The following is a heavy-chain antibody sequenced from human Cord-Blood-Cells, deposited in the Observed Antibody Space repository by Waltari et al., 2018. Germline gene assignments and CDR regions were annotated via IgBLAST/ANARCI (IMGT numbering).Heavy chain of an antibody. V-gene: IGHV3-74*01. J-gene: IGHJ4*02. Sequence: EVQLVESGGGLVQPGGSLRLSCAASGFTFSSYWMHWVRQAPGKGLVWVSRINSDGSSTSYADSVKGRFTISRDNAKNTLYLQMNSLRAEDTAVYYWASFGPSIAARLAHFAYWGQGTLVTVSS. D-gene: IGHD6-6*01. CDR3: ASFGPSIAARLAHFAY. CDR2: INSDGSST. CDR1: GFTFSSYW.